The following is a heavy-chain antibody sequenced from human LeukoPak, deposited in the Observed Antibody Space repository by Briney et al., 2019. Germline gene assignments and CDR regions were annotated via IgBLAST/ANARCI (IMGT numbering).Heavy chain of an antibody. Sequence: GGSLRLSCTASGFTFGDYAMSWFRQAPGKGLEWVAVISYDGSNKYYADSVKGRFTISRDNSKNTLYLQMNSLRAEDTAVYYCARDATEWGRYYYMDVWGKGTTVTVSS. V-gene: IGHV3-30*04. CDR2: ISYDGSNK. D-gene: IGHD1-26*01. CDR3: ARDATEWGRYYYMDV. CDR1: GFTFGDYA. J-gene: IGHJ6*03.